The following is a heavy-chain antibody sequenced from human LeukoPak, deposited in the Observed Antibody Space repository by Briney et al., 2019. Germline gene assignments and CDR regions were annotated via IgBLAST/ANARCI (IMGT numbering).Heavy chain of an antibody. CDR2: IIPIFGTA. Sequence: ASVNVSCTASGGTFSSYAISWVRQAPGQGLEWMGGIIPIFGTANYAQKFQGRVTITADESTSTAYMELSSLRSEDTAVYYCARDEWGGLGTTVTTAYWGQGTLVTVSS. CDR1: GGTFSSYA. J-gene: IGHJ4*02. CDR3: ARDEWGGLGTTVTTAY. D-gene: IGHD4-17*01. V-gene: IGHV1-69*13.